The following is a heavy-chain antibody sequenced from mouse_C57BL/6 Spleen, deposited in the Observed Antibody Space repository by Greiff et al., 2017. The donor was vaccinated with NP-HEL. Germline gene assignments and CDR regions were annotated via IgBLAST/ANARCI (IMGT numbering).Heavy chain of an antibody. CDR3: ARRGGSYYFDY. J-gene: IGHJ2*01. Sequence: QVQLQQPGAELVKPGASVKLSCKASGYTFTSYWMQWVKQRPGQGLEWIGEIDPSDSYTNYNQKFKGKATLTVDTSSSTAYMQSSILTSEDSAVYESARRGGSYYFDYWGQGTTLTVDS. V-gene: IGHV1-50*01. CDR1: GYTFTSYW. CDR2: IDPSDSYT.